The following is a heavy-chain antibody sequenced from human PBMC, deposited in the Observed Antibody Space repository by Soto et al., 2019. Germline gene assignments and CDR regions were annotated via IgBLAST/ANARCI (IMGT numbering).Heavy chain of an antibody. CDR1: GFSLSTNGVG. Sequence: QITLKESGPTLVKPTQTLTLTCTFSGFSLSTNGVGVGWIRQPPGKALEWLALIYWDGDKRYSPSLRSRLTLTKDTSINQVVLTMTNMDPVDTATYYCARRRDGTYALDYWGQGTLVTVAS. J-gene: IGHJ4*02. CDR2: IYWDGDK. V-gene: IGHV2-5*02. D-gene: IGHD1-26*01. CDR3: ARRRDGTYALDY.